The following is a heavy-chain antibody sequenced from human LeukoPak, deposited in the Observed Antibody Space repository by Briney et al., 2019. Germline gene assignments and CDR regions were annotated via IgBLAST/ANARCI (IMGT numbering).Heavy chain of an antibody. D-gene: IGHD2-2*01. Sequence: GGSLRLSCAASEFTFSSYGMNWVRQAPGKGLEWVSYISSSSSTIDYADSVKGRFTISRDNAKNSLYLQMNSLRAEDTAVYYCAREGHCSRTSCALDAIEIWGQGTLVAVSS. J-gene: IGHJ3*02. CDR1: EFTFSSYG. CDR2: ISSSSSTI. V-gene: IGHV3-48*01. CDR3: AREGHCSRTSCALDAIEI.